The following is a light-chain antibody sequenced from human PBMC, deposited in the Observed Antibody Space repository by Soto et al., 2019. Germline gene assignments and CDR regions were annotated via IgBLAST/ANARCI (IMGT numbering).Light chain of an antibody. V-gene: IGKV3-11*01. CDR1: QSVSSY. Sequence: EIVLTQSPATLSSSPGERATLSCRASQSVSSYLARYQQKPGQAPRLLIYDASNRATGIPARFSGSGSGTDFTLTISSLEPEDFAVYYCQQRSNWPGFTFGPGTKVDIK. CDR2: DAS. J-gene: IGKJ3*01. CDR3: QQRSNWPGFT.